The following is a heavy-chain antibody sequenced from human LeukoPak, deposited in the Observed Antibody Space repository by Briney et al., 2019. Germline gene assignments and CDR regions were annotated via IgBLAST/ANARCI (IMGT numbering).Heavy chain of an antibody. CDR3: AKGGGDSSGYYPIRWY. Sequence: GGSLRLSCAASGFTFSSYGMHWVRQAPGKGLEWVAFIRYDGSNKYYADSVKGRFTISRDNSKNTLYLQMNSLRAEDTAVYYCAKGGGDSSGYYPIRWYWGQGTLVTVSS. CDR2: IRYDGSNK. D-gene: IGHD3-22*01. V-gene: IGHV3-30*02. J-gene: IGHJ4*02. CDR1: GFTFSSYG.